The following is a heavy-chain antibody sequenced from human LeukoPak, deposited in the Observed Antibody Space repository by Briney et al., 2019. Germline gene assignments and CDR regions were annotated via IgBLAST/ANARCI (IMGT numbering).Heavy chain of an antibody. CDR2: IGPSASYI. CDR3: ARHLFSSSPSDY. J-gene: IGHJ4*02. Sequence: GESLRISCKGSGYTFTTYWIGWVRQMPGKGLEWMGRIGPSASYINYSPSLQGHVTISTDKSVSTVYLQWSSLQASDTAMYYCARHLFSSSPSDYWGQGTLVTVSS. D-gene: IGHD6-13*01. V-gene: IGHV5-10-1*01. CDR1: GYTFTTYW.